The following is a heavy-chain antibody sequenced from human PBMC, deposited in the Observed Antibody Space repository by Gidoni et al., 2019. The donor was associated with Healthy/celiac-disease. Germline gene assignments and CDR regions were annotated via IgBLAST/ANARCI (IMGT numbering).Heavy chain of an antibody. J-gene: IGHJ6*02. Sequence: QVQLVESGGGVVQPGRSLRLSCAASGFPFSSYDMHCVRQAPGKWLEWVAVISYDGSNKYYADSVKGRFTISRDNSKNTLYLQMNSLRAEDTAVYYCAREPKLCITIFGVVTPYGMDVWGQGTTVTVSS. D-gene: IGHD3-3*01. V-gene: IGHV3-30-3*01. CDR2: ISYDGSNK. CDR1: GFPFSSYD. CDR3: AREPKLCITIFGVVTPYGMDV.